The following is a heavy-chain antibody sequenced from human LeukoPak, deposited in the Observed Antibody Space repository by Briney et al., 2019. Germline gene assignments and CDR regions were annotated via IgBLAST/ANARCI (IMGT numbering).Heavy chain of an antibody. CDR1: GFTFSSYS. CDR3: ARAPEWLRPKSLFDY. V-gene: IGHV3-48*01. CDR2: ISSSSTTI. J-gene: IGHJ4*02. D-gene: IGHD5-12*01. Sequence: GGSLRLSCAASGFTFSSYSMMWVRQAPGKGLEWVSYISSSSTTIHYADSVKGRFTISRDNAKNSLYLQMNSLRAEDTAVYYCARAPEWLRPKSLFDYWGQGTLVTVSS.